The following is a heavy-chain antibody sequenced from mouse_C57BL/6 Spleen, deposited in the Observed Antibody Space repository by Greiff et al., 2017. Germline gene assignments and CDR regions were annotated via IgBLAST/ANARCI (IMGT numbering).Heavy chain of an antibody. CDR3: ARLLRDYYAMDY. Sequence: VQLQQSGAELVRPGTSVKVSCKASGYAFTNYLIEWVKQRPGQGLEWIGVINTGSGGTNYNEKFKGKATLTADKSSRTAYMQLSSLTSEDSAVYFCARLLRDYYAMDYWGQGTSVTVSS. D-gene: IGHD1-1*01. CDR1: GYAFTNYL. CDR2: INTGSGGT. J-gene: IGHJ4*01. V-gene: IGHV1-54*01.